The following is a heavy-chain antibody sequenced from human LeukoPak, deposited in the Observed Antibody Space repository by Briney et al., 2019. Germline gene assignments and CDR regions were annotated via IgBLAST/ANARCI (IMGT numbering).Heavy chain of an antibody. Sequence: GGSLRLSCAASGFTFSSYAMHWVRQAPGKGLEHVSAISSNGGSTYYANSVKGRLSISRDNSKNTLYLQMGSLRAEDMAVYYCARDRRSGDYGSGSYPWGQGTLVTVSS. CDR2: ISSNGGST. CDR3: ARDRRSGDYGSGSYP. V-gene: IGHV3-64*01. CDR1: GFTFSSYA. J-gene: IGHJ5*02. D-gene: IGHD3-10*01.